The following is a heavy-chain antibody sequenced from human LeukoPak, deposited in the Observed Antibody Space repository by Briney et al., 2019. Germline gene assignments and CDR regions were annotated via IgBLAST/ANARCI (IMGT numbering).Heavy chain of an antibody. J-gene: IGHJ4*02. Sequence: GGSLRLSCAASGLTFSSYGIHWVRQAPGKGPEWVAFVHYDGSNKYYADSVKGRFTVSRDNSKNTVYLETNSLNSEDTAVYYCAKDPWDYWGQGTLVTVSS. CDR3: AKDPWDY. V-gene: IGHV3-30*02. CDR1: GLTFSSYG. CDR2: VHYDGSNK.